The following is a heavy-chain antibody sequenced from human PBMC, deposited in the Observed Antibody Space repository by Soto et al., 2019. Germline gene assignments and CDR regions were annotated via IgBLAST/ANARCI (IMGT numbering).Heavy chain of an antibody. CDR2: ISGSGGST. V-gene: IGHV3-23*01. CDR1: GFTFTNYA. D-gene: IGHD3-22*01. J-gene: IGHJ3*02. Sequence: PGGSLRLSCAASGFTFTNYAMNWVRQAPGKGLEWVSVISGSGGSTYYADSVKGRFTISRDNSKNTLYLQMNSLRAEDTAVYYCARAYYDSSGNDAFDIWGQGTMVTVSS. CDR3: ARAYYDSSGNDAFDI.